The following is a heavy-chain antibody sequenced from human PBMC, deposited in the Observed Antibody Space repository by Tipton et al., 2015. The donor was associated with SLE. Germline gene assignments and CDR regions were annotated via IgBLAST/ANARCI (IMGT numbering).Heavy chain of an antibody. CDR2: INHSGIT. CDR1: GGSFSGYY. Sequence: TLSLTCAVYGGSFSGYYWSWIRQPPGKGLEWVGEINHSGITNYNPSLKSRVTISVDTSKNQFSLKLSSVTAADTAVYYCARGARSIAVVWGQGTLVTVSS. J-gene: IGHJ4*02. CDR3: ARGARSIAVV. V-gene: IGHV4-34*01. D-gene: IGHD6-19*01.